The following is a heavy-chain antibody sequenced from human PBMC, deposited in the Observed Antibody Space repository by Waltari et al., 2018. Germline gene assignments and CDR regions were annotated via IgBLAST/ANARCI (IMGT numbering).Heavy chain of an antibody. CDR3: VRGELTFDY. CDR2: ISWNSGSI. Sequence: EVQLVESGGGLVQPGRSLRLSCAASGFTFDDYAMHWVRQAPGKGLEWGSGISWNSGSIGYADSLKGRFTISRDNAKNSLYLQMNSLRAEDTALYYCVRGELTFDYWGQGTLVTVPS. CDR1: GFTFDDYA. D-gene: IGHD1-26*01. V-gene: IGHV3-9*01. J-gene: IGHJ4*02.